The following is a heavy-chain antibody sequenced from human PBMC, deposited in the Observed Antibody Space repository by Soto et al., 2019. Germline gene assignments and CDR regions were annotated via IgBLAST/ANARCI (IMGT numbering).Heavy chain of an antibody. CDR3: ARGSTDSYPGSRIFDF. CDR1: GLTFGSRA. D-gene: IGHD3-10*01. V-gene: IGHV3-23*01. J-gene: IGHJ4*02. Sequence: EVQLLESGGDLKQPGGSLRLSCVASGLTFGSRAMSWVRQAPGEGLQWVSTITDTGGDAKYADSVRGRFVISRDNSKKTLYLQMTSLTAEDSAMYFYARGSTDSYPGSRIFDFWGRGTLVTVSS. CDR2: ITDTGGDA.